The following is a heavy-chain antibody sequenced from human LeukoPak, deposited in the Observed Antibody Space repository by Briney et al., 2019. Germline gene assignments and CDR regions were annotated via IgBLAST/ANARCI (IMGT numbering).Heavy chain of an antibody. J-gene: IGHJ6*04. CDR2: INHSGST. CDR3: ARRRIAAAGTFRMDV. V-gene: IGHV4-39*07. CDR1: GGSISSSSYY. Sequence: SETLSLTCTVSGGSISSSSYYWGWIRQPPGKGLEWIGEINHSGSTNYNPSLKSRVTISVDTSKNQFSLKLSSVTAADTAVYYCARRRIAAAGTFRMDVWGKGTTVTISS. D-gene: IGHD6-13*01.